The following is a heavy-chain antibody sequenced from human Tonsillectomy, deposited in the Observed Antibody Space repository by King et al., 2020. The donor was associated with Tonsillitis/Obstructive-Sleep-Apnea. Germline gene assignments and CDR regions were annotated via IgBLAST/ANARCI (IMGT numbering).Heavy chain of an antibody. D-gene: IGHD3-10*01. CDR1: GYTFTSYG. CDR2: ISAYNGNT. V-gene: IGHV1-18*01. CDR3: ARDLRSGYNWFDP. J-gene: IGHJ5*02. Sequence: VQLVESGAEVKKPGASVKVSCKASGYTFTSYGMSWVRQSPGQGLEWIGWISAYNGNTNYAQKLQGRGTMTTDTSTRTADMELRSLRSDDTAVYYCARDLRSGYNWFDPWGHGTLVTVSS.